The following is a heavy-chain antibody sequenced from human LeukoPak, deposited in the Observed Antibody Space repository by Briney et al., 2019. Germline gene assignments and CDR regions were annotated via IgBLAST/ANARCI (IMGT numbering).Heavy chain of an antibody. CDR3: ARDYYDSSGYYSRWYY. J-gene: IGHJ4*02. CDR2: ISSSSSYI. V-gene: IGHV3-21*01. CDR1: GFTFSSYS. Sequence: PGGSLRLSCAASGFTFSSYSMNWVRQAPGKGLEWVSSISSSSSYIYYADSVKGRFTISRDNAKNSLYLQMNSLRAEDTAVYYCARDYYDSSGYYSRWYYWGQGTLVTVSS. D-gene: IGHD3-22*01.